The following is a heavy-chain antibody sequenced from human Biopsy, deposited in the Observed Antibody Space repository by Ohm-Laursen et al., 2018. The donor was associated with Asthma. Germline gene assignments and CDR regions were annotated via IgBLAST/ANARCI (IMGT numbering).Heavy chain of an antibody. CDR2: IKHDGSEK. D-gene: IGHD3-22*01. V-gene: IGHV3-7*03. Sequence: GSLRLSCAASGFTFGDYWMSWVRQVPGKGLEWVANIKHDGSEKNHVDSLKGRFTISRDNAKNSLYLQMNSLRAEDTAVYYCARGDSSNWSDFYFDYWGQGTLVTVSS. CDR1: GFTFGDYW. J-gene: IGHJ4*02. CDR3: ARGDSSNWSDFYFDY.